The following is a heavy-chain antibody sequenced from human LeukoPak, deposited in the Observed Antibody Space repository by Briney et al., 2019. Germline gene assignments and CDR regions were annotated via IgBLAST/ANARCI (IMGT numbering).Heavy chain of an antibody. Sequence: ASVKVSCKASGYTFTGYYMHWVRQAPGQGLEWMGWINPNSGGTNYAQKFQGRVTMTRDTSISTAYMELSRLRSDDMAVYYCARGVSSGWTTGTFDYWGQGTLVTVSS. J-gene: IGHJ4*02. CDR3: ARGVSSGWTTGTFDY. CDR2: INPNSGGT. D-gene: IGHD6-19*01. CDR1: GYTFTGYY. V-gene: IGHV1-2*02.